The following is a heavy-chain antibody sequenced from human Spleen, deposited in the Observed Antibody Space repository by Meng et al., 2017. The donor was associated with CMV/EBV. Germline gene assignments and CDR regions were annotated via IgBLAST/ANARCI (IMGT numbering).Heavy chain of an antibody. CDR2: IIPILGIA. CDR3: ARALYYYDSSGYYQLSFDY. V-gene: IGHV1-69*10. J-gene: IGHJ4*02. D-gene: IGHD3-22*01. CDR1: GSTFSTYA. Sequence: QVQLVQSGAEAKKPGSSVKVSCKASGSTFSTYAINWLRQAPGQGLKWMGGIIPILGIAKIAQKFQGRVTITAGKSTSTAYMELSSLRSEDTAVYYCARALYYYDSSGYYQLSFDYWGQGTLVTVSS.